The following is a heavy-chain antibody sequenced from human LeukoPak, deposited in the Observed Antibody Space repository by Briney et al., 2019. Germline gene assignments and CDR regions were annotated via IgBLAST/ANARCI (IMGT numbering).Heavy chain of an antibody. D-gene: IGHD6-13*01. Sequence: ASVKVSCKASGGTFSSYAICWVRQAPGQGLEWMGRIIPILGIANYAQKFQGRVTITADKSTSTAYMELSSLRSEDTAVYYCARHSSWYAENWFDPWGQGTLVTVSS. J-gene: IGHJ5*02. CDR2: IIPILGIA. V-gene: IGHV1-69*04. CDR1: GGTFSSYA. CDR3: ARHSSWYAENWFDP.